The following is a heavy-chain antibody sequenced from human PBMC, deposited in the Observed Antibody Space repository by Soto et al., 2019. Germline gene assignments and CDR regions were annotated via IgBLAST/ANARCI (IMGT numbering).Heavy chain of an antibody. J-gene: IGHJ4*02. V-gene: IGHV3-15*01. D-gene: IGHD6-19*01. CDR1: GFTFSNVY. CDR2: IHHKNDGGTA. Sequence: EVQLVESGGGLVKTGESLRLSCVASGFTFSNVYMSWVRQAPGKGLEWIGRIHHKNDGGTAEYVAPVKGRFTISRDDSKNTLYLQMNNLKPEDTAVYYCTTWIQSSSWFDYWGQGTLVIVSS. CDR3: TTWIQSSSWFDY.